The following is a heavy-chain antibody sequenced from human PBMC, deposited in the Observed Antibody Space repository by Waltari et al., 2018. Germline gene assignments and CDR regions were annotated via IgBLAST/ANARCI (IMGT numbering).Heavy chain of an antibody. CDR3: AREKRVQDYYYMDV. V-gene: IGHV4-31*03. CDR1: GGSISSGGYY. CDR2: IYYSGST. Sequence: QVQLQESGPGLVKPSQTLSLTCTVSGGSISSGGYYWSWIRQHPGKGLEWIGYIYYSGSTYYNPSLKSRVTISVDTSKNQFSLKLSSVTAADTAVYYCAREKRVQDYYYMDVWGKGTTVTVSS. J-gene: IGHJ6*03. D-gene: IGHD1-1*01.